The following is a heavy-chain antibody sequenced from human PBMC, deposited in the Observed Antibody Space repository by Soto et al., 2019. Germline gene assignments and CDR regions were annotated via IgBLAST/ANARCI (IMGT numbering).Heavy chain of an antibody. CDR1: GFTFYTYG. V-gene: IGHV3-33*01. CDR3: ARIDCTGNNCNPYYHYGMDV. D-gene: IGHD2-8*02. CDR2: IWYDGGTK. Sequence: GESLKISCAASGFTFYTYGMHWVRQVPGKGLQWVAVIWYDGGTKYYADSVRGRFTVSRDNSKNTMYLQMNSLRDEDTAVYYCARIDCTGNNCNPYYHYGMDVWGQGTTVTVSS. J-gene: IGHJ6*02.